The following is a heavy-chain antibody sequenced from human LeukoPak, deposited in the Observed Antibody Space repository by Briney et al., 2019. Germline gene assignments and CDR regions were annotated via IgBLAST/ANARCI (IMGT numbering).Heavy chain of an antibody. Sequence: SETLSLTCTVSGGSTSSYYWSWIRQPPGKGLEWIGYIYYSGSTYYNPSLKSRVTISVDTSKNQFSLKLSSVTAADTAVYYCASHYYDSSGYYYWGQGTLVTVSS. CDR1: GGSTSSYY. CDR3: ASHYYDSSGYYY. CDR2: IYYSGST. D-gene: IGHD3-22*01. V-gene: IGHV4-59*08. J-gene: IGHJ4*02.